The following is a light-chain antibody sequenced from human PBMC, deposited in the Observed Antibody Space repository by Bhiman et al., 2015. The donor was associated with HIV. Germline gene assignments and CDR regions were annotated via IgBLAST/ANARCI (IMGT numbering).Light chain of an antibody. V-gene: IGLV2-14*01. CDR3: QSYDVSNRVI. CDR1: SSDVGGYNY. J-gene: IGLJ2*01. CDR2: DVS. Sequence: QSALTQPASVSGSPGQSITISCTGTSSDVGGYNYVSWYQQHPGKAPKLMIYDVSKRPSGVSNRFSGSKSGNTASLTISGLQPDDEADYYCQSYDVSNRVIFGGGTKLTVL.